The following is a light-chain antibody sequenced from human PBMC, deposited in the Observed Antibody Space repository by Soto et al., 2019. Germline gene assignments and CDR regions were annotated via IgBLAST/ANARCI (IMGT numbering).Light chain of an antibody. Sequence: IVLTQANNTLSLPPGERATLSFRAIQSISSYLAWYQQKPGQAPRLLIYDASSRATGIPARFSGSGSGTDFTLTISSLEPEDFAVYYCQQLTDWPPQWTFGQGTKV. J-gene: IGKJ1*01. CDR2: DAS. CDR3: QQLTDWPPQWT. V-gene: IGKV3-11*01. CDR1: QSISSY.